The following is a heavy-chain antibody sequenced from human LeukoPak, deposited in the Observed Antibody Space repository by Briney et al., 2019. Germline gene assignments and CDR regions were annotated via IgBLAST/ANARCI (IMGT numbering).Heavy chain of an antibody. V-gene: IGHV4-34*01. Sequence: SETLSLTCTVYGGSFSGYYWSWIRQPPGKGLERIGEINHSGSTNYNPSLKSRVTISVDTSKNQFSLKLSSVTAADTAVYYCASRPYYDILTGYYAFDIWGQGTMVTVSS. CDR3: ASRPYYDILTGYYAFDI. CDR2: INHSGST. CDR1: GGSFSGYY. D-gene: IGHD3-9*01. J-gene: IGHJ3*02.